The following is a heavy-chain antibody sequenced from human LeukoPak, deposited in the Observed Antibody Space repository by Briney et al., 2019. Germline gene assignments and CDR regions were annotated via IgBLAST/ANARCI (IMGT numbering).Heavy chain of an antibody. Sequence: ASVKVSSKASGYTFTNNDINWVRQATGQGLEWMGWMNPENGNTGFAEKFQGRVTMTRDTSISTAYMELSSLGSDDTAVYYCARRYAGGWTDYWGQGTLVTVSS. CDR2: MNPENGNT. CDR1: GYTFTNND. J-gene: IGHJ4*02. CDR3: ARRYAGGWTDY. D-gene: IGHD6-19*01. V-gene: IGHV1-8*01.